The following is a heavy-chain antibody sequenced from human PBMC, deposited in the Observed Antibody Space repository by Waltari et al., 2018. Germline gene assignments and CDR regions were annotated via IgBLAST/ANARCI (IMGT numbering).Heavy chain of an antibody. CDR2: IYYSGST. J-gene: IGHJ4*02. Sequence: QLQLQESGPGLVKPSETLSLTCTVSGGSISSSSYYWGWIRQPPGKGLEWIGSIYYSGSTYYNPSLKSRVTISVDTSKNQFSLKLSSVTAADTAVYYCARDGGRGYWDYWGQGTLVTVSS. D-gene: IGHD5-18*01. CDR1: GGSISSSSYY. CDR3: ARDGGRGYWDY. V-gene: IGHV4-39*07.